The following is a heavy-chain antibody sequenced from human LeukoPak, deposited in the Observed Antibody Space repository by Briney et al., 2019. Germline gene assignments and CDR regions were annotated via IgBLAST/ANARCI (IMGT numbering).Heavy chain of an antibody. CDR3: ARKRGVGVDTNAFDM. Sequence: ASVKVSCKASGYTITGYYMHWVRQAPGQGLEWMGWINANNDGSIYAQKFQGRVTMTRDTSINTAYMELSRLRSDDTAVYYCARKRGVGVDTNAFDMWGQGTMVTASS. J-gene: IGHJ3*02. V-gene: IGHV1-2*02. CDR2: INANNDGS. CDR1: GYTITGYY. D-gene: IGHD3-3*01.